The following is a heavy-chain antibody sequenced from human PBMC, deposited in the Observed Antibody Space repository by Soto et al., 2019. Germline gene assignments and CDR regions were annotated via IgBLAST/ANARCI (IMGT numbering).Heavy chain of an antibody. CDR2: INHSGST. CDR3: ARGGLTMAPGY. CDR1: GGSFSGYY. D-gene: IGHD3-10*01. Sequence: QVQLQQWGAGLLKPSETLSLTCAVYGGSFSGYYWSWIRQPPGKGLEWIGEINHSGSTNYNPSLNSRVAISVDTFKNQFSLKLSSVTAADTAVYYCARGGLTMAPGYWGQGTLVTVSS. V-gene: IGHV4-34*01. J-gene: IGHJ4*02.